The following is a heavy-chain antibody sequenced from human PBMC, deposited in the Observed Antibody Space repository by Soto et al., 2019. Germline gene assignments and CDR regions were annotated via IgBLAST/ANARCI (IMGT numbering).Heavy chain of an antibody. CDR1: GGSFSGHS. CDR3: STRAYDTNGYYRFDP. V-gene: IGHV4-34*01. Sequence: QVQLQQWGAGLLKPSETLSLTCAVYGGSFSGHSWTWIRQSPGKGLEWIGDINHSGRVNYSPSLKIRVTISLDTSKNQVSLTLSAVTAADTAMYYCSTRAYDTNGYYRFDPWGQGTLVTVSS. CDR2: INHSGRV. J-gene: IGHJ5*01. D-gene: IGHD3-22*01.